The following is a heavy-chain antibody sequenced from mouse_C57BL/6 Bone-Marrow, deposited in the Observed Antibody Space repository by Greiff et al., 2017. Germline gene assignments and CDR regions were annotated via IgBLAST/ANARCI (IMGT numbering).Heavy chain of an antibody. J-gene: IGHJ3*01. Sequence: QVQLQQPGAELVKPGASVKLSCKASGYTFTSYWMHWVKQRPGQGLEWIGMIHPNSGSTNYNEKFKGKATLTVDKSSSTAYMQLSSLTSEDSAVYYCATYSKAWFAYWGQGTLVTVSA. CDR2: IHPNSGST. CDR1: GYTFTSYW. V-gene: IGHV1-64*01. D-gene: IGHD2-5*01. CDR3: ATYSKAWFAY.